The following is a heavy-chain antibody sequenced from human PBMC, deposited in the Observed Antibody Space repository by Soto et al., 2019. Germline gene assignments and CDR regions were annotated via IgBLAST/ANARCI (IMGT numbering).Heavy chain of an antibody. V-gene: IGHV3-30*18. CDR2: ISYDGSNK. CDR3: AKGGLLWFGELDPPNWFDP. J-gene: IGHJ5*02. D-gene: IGHD3-10*01. CDR1: GFTFSSYG. Sequence: GGSLRLSCAASGFTFSSYGMHWVRQAPGKGLEWVAVISYDGSNKYYADSVKGRFTISRDNSKNTLYLQMNSLRAEDTAVYYCAKGGLLWFGELDPPNWFDPWGQGTLVTVSS.